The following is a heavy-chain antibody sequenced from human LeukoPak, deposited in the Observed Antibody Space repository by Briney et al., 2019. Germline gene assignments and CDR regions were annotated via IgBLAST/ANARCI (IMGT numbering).Heavy chain of an antibody. V-gene: IGHV4-38-2*02. D-gene: IGHD2-21*01. CDR3: ARGALRYYFDY. CDR1: GYYIRSGYY. CDR2: IYHSGST. J-gene: IGHJ4*02. Sequence: SETLSLTCTVSGYYIRSGYYWGWIRQPPGKGLEWIGIIYHSGSTYYNPSLNSRVTISVDTSKNQFSLKLSSVTAADTAVYYCARGALRYYFDYWGQGTLVTASS.